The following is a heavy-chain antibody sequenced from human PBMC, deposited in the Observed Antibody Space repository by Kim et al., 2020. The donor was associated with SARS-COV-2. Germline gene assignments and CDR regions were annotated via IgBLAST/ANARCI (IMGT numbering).Heavy chain of an antibody. Sequence: SETLSLTCTVSGGSISSYYWSWIRQPPGKGLEWIGYIYYSGSTNYNPSLKSRVTISVDTSKNQFSLKLSSVTAADTAVYYCARGRRADILTGYWNEKLAFDYWGQGTLVTVSS. J-gene: IGHJ4*02. CDR3: ARGRRADILTGYWNEKLAFDY. D-gene: IGHD3-9*01. V-gene: IGHV4-59*01. CDR1: GGSISSYY. CDR2: IYYSGST.